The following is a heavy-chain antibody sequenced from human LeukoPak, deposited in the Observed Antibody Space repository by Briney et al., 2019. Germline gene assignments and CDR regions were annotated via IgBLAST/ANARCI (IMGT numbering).Heavy chain of an antibody. CDR2: IYYSGST. J-gene: IGHJ4*02. CDR3: ARKGYYFDY. CDR1: GGSFSGYY. Sequence: SETLSLTCAVYGGSFSGYYWSWIRQPPGKGLEWIGYIYYSGSTNYNPSLKSRVTISVDTSKNQFSLKLSSVTAADTAVYYCARKGYYFDYWGQGTLVTVSS. V-gene: IGHV4-59*01.